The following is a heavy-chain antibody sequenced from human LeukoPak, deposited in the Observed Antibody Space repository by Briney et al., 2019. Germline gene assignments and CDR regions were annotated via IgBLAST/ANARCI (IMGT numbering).Heavy chain of an antibody. Sequence: GGSLRLSCAASGFTFSSYGMHWVRQAPGKGLEWVAVITYDGSNKYYADSVKGRFTISRDNSKNTLYLQMNSLRAEDTAVYYCAKDFHVGKIVVVVAATPVWFDPWGQGTLVTVSS. D-gene: IGHD2-15*01. V-gene: IGHV3-30*18. J-gene: IGHJ5*02. CDR2: ITYDGSNK. CDR1: GFTFSSYG. CDR3: AKDFHVGKIVVVVAATPVWFDP.